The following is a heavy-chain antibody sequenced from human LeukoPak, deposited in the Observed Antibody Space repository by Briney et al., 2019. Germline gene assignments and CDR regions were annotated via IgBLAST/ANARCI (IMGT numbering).Heavy chain of an antibody. D-gene: IGHD3-22*01. V-gene: IGHV3-49*03. CDR3: AQAVGGYYYDSSGYYPGY. Sequence: GGSLRLSCTASGFTFGDYAMSWFRQAPGKGLEWVGFIGSKAYGGTTEYAASVKGRFTISRDDSKSIAYLQMNSLKTEDTAVYYCAQAVGGYYYDSSGYYPGYWGQGTLVTVSS. CDR1: GFTFGDYA. J-gene: IGHJ4*02. CDR2: IGSKAYGGTT.